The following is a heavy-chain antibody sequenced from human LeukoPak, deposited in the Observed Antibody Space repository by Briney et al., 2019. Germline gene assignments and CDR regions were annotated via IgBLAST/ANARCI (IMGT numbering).Heavy chain of an antibody. J-gene: IGHJ4*02. CDR1: GGSVSSGSYY. CDR2: IYYSGST. D-gene: IGHD2-8*01. V-gene: IGHV4-61*01. Sequence: PSETLSLTCTVSGGSVSSGSYYWSWIRQPPGKGLEWNGYIYYSGSTNYNPSLKSRVTISVDTSKNQFSLKLSSVTAADTAVYYCAREAFGVGLDYWGQGTLVTVSS. CDR3: AREAFGVGLDY.